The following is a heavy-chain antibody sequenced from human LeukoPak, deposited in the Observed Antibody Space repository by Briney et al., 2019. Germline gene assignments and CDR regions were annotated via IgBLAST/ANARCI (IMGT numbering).Heavy chain of an antibody. CDR3: ARDKWVVPGLPDH. CDR1: GFTFSSYC. J-gene: IGHJ5*02. D-gene: IGHD2-2*01. Sequence: GRSLRLSCAASGFTFSSYCMHWVRQAPGKGLEWVAVIWYDGSNKYYADSVKGRFTITRDNSKRALYLQMNSLRAEDTAVYYWARDKWVVPGLPDHGGQGTLVTVSS. V-gene: IGHV3-33*01. CDR2: IWYDGSNK.